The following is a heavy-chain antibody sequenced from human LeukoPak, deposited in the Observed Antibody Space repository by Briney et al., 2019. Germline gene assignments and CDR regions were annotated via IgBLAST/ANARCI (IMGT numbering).Heavy chain of an antibody. J-gene: IGHJ4*02. CDR3: ARRDIVATIST. CDR1: GGSISSSSYY. Sequence: SETLSLTCTVSGGSISSSSYYWAWIRQPPGKGLEWIGSIYYSGTTFYNPSLKSRVTISVDTSKNQFSLKLSSVTAADTAVYYCARRDIVATISTWGQGTLVTVSS. D-gene: IGHD5-12*01. V-gene: IGHV4-39*01. CDR2: IYYSGTT.